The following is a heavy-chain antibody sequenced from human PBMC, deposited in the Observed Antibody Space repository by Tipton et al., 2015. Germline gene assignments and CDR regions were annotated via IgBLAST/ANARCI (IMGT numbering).Heavy chain of an antibody. V-gene: IGHV4-59*11. CDR3: ARQAYFDNSGYVFDY. J-gene: IGHJ4*02. CDR1: GGSISFHY. Sequence: LSLTCTVSGGSISFHYWTWIRQPPGKGLEWIGSIYYSGSTNYNTSLKSRVTISVDMSKNQFSLKLTSVTAADTAVYYCARQAYFDNSGYVFDYWGQGTLVTVSS. CDR2: IYYSGST. D-gene: IGHD3-22*01.